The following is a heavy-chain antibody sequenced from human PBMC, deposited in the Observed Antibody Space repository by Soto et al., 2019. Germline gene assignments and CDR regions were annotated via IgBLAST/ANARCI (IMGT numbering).Heavy chain of an antibody. J-gene: IGHJ4*02. CDR3: ARGWQLAF. D-gene: IGHD6-13*01. Sequence: QVQLQQSGPGLVKPSQTLSLTCAISGDSVSSNSAAWNWIRQSPSRVLEWLGKTYYRAKWYNDYAGSVKSRMTINPDSSKNQFSLQLNSVTPEDTGIYSCARGWQLAFWGQGTLVTVSS. CDR1: GDSVSSNSAA. CDR2: TYYRAKWYN. V-gene: IGHV6-1*01.